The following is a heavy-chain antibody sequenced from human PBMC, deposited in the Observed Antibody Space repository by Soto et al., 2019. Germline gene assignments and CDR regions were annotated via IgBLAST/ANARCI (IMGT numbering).Heavy chain of an antibody. V-gene: IGHV1-18*01. CDR2: ISAYNGNT. D-gene: IGHD1-26*01. J-gene: IGHJ3*02. Sequence: SSVKVSCKASGYTFTSYGISWLRQAPGQGLEWMGWISAYNGNTNYAQKLQGRVTMTTDTSTSTAYMELRSLRSDDTAVYYCARERVGAMYAFDIWDQGTMVTVSS. CDR1: GYTFTSYG. CDR3: ARERVGAMYAFDI.